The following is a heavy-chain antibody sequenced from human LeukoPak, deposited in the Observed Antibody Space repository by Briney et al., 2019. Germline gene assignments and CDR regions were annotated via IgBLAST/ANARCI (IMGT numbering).Heavy chain of an antibody. D-gene: IGHD3-9*01. J-gene: IGHJ6*04. CDR3: ARVSSVDGDPPLVFRYFDRSLPSYYYYGMDV. V-gene: IGHV3-7*03. Sequence: PGGSLRLSCAASGFTFSSYWMSWVRQAPGKGLEWVANIKQDGSEKYYVDSVKGRFTISRDNAKNSLYLQMNSLRAEDTDVYYCARVSSVDGDPPLVFRYFDRSLPSYYYYGMDVWGKGPTLTVSS. CDR1: GFTFSSYW. CDR2: IKQDGSEK.